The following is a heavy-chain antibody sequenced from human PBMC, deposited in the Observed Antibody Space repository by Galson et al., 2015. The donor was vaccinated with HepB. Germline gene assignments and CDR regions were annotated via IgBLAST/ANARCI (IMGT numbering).Heavy chain of an antibody. J-gene: IGHJ4*02. CDR2: INPYSGGT. V-gene: IGHV1-2*02. CDR1: GYTFTGYY. D-gene: IGHD4-23*01. Sequence: SVKVSCKASGYTFTGYYMHWVRQAPGQGLEWMGWINPYSGGTNYAQKFQGRVTMTRDTSISTAYMELSRLRSDDTAVYYCARDGSDYGGNRVFDYWGQGTLVTVSS. CDR3: ARDGSDYGGNRVFDY.